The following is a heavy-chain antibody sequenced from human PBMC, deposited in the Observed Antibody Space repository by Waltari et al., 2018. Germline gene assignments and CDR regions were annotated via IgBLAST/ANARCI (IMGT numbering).Heavy chain of an antibody. J-gene: IGHJ3*01. CDR1: ALTFDTSG. CDR2: ISEDGSDK. V-gene: IGHV3-30*18. CDR3: AKLGSLDGFDV. Sequence: QVQLVESGGGVVQPGKSFRLTCTASALTFDTSGLPWVRQAPGKGLKWVAFISEDGSDKFYVDSVKGSFTISRDNSKNTLYLQMNSLTLYDTAVYYCAKLGSLDGFDVWGQGTLVTVSS. D-gene: IGHD6-19*01.